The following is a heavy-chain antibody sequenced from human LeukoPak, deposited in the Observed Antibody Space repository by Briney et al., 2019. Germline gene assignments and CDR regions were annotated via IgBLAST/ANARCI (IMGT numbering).Heavy chain of an antibody. Sequence: SETLSLTCAVHGESLNDYYWSWIRQSPGKGLKWIGEITHNGSTTFNPSLESRLTISVDTSKNHFSLKLTSVTAADASVYYCARGVDTAMALDYWGQGTLVTVSS. CDR2: ITHNGST. V-gene: IGHV4-34*01. J-gene: IGHJ4*02. D-gene: IGHD5-18*01. CDR1: GESLNDYY. CDR3: ARGVDTAMALDY.